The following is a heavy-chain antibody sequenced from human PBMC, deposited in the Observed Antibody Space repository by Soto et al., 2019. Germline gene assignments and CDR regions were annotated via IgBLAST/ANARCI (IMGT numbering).Heavy chain of an antibody. Sequence: GGSLRRSCAASGFTFSSYAMSWVRQAPGKGLEWVSAISGSGGSTYYADSVKGRFTISRDNSKNTLYLQMNSLRAEDTAVYYCAKDCARYYYGSWSINWFDPWGQGILVSVSS. V-gene: IGHV3-23*01. CDR3: AKDCARYYYGSWSINWFDP. J-gene: IGHJ5*02. CDR1: GFTFSSYA. CDR2: ISGSGGST. D-gene: IGHD3-10*01.